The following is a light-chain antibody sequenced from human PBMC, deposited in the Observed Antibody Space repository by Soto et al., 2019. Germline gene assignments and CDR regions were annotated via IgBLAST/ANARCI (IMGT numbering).Light chain of an antibody. Sequence: DIQMTQSPSTLSASVGDRVTITCRASQSISSWLAWYQQKPGKAPKLLIYKTSGLESGVPSRFSGSGSETEFTLTISSLQPDDFATYYCQQHNNYPWTFGQGTKVEIK. J-gene: IGKJ1*01. CDR3: QQHNNYPWT. V-gene: IGKV1-5*03. CDR2: KTS. CDR1: QSISSW.